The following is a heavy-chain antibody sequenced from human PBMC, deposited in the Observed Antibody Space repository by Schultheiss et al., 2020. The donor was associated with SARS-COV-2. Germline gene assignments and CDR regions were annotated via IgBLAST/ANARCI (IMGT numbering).Heavy chain of an antibody. D-gene: IGHD3-22*01. Sequence: GGSLRLSCAASGFTFSNAWMSWVRQAPGKGLEWVGRIKSKTDGGTTDYAAPVKGRFTISRDNAKNSLYLQMNSLRAEDTAVYYCARGSRGGNTYYYDSSGYDYWGQGTLVTVSS. CDR2: IKSKTDGGTT. J-gene: IGHJ4*02. V-gene: IGHV3-15*05. CDR3: ARGSRGGNTYYYDSSGYDY. CDR1: GFTFSNAW.